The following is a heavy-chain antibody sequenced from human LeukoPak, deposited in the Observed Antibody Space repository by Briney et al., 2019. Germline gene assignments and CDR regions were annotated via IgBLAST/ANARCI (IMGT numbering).Heavy chain of an antibody. CDR3: ARGRYCSGGSCYGALGYYFDY. CDR1: GFTFSSYA. D-gene: IGHD2-15*01. Sequence: PGGSLRLSCAASGFTFSSYAMSWVRQAPGKGLEWVSAISGSGGSTYYADSVKGRFTISRDNSKNTLYLQMNSLRAEDTAVYYCARGRYCSGGSCYGALGYYFDYWGQGTLVTVSS. V-gene: IGHV3-23*01. CDR2: ISGSGGST. J-gene: IGHJ4*02.